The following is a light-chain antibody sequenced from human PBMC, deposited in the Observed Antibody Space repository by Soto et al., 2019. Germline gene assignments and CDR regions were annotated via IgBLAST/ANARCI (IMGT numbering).Light chain of an antibody. J-gene: IGKJ5*01. Sequence: DIVMTQSPLSLPVTPGEPASISCRSSQSLLHSNGYNYLDWYLQKPGQSPQLLINLGCNRAAGVPDRFSGSGSGTDFTLKISRVEAEDVGFYYCMQALQTPITLGQGKRLEIK. V-gene: IGKV2-28*01. CDR3: MQALQTPIT. CDR1: QSLLHSNGYNY. CDR2: LGC.